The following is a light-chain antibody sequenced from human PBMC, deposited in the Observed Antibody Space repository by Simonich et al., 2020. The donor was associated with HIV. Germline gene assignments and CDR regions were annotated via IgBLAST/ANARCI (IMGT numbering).Light chain of an antibody. CDR1: QGVLYSSNNKHY. J-gene: IGKJ1*01. CDR2: WAA. CDR3: QQYYSTPRT. Sequence: DIVMTQSPDSLAVSLGERATINCKSSQGVLYSSNNKHYLAWYQQKTGQPPKLLIYWAATRESGVPDRFSGSGSGTDFTLTISSLQAEDVAVYYCQQYYSTPRTFGQGTKVEIK. V-gene: IGKV4-1*01.